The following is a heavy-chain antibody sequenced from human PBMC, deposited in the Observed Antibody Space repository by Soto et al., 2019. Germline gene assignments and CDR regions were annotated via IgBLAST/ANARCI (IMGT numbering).Heavy chain of an antibody. CDR3: ARRSLHGGDYGLDV. CDR1: VDSLTTYR. D-gene: IGHD3-16*01. CDR2: IESRDSYT. J-gene: IGHJ6*02. Sequence: GESLKIPCKGPVDSLTTYRIVWVRQMPGKGLEWMWGIESRDSYTNYNPSFQEHATFSGDNYISTAYLHGISPSAADTVMYYCARRSLHGGDYGLDVWGQGTTVTVSS. V-gene: IGHV5-10-1*01.